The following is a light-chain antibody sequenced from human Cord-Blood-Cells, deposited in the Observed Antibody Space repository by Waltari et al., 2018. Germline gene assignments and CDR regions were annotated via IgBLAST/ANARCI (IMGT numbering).Light chain of an antibody. J-gene: IGLJ3*02. V-gene: IGLV1-44*01. CDR2: SNN. Sequence: QSVLPQPPSASGTPGQRVTISCSGSSSNIESIPVTGYQQLPGTAPKLLIYSNNQRPSGVPDRFSGSKSGTSASLAISGLQSEDEADYYCAAWDDSLNGWVFGGGTKLTVL. CDR3: AAWDDSLNGWV. CDR1: SSNIESIP.